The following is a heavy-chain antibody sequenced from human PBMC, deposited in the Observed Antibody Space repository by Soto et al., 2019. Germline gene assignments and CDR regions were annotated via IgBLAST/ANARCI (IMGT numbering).Heavy chain of an antibody. CDR2: TSHTGNT. CDR1: GGSFSGYY. D-gene: IGHD1-26*01. V-gene: IGHV4-34*01. CDR3: ARDMPAGFTHYFDP. Sequence: PSETLSLTCAVYGGSFSGYYWSWIRQPPGQGLEWIGYTSHTGNTNYNPSLQSRVTISVDTSKNQLSLKWTSMTAADTAVYYCARDMPAGFTHYFDPWGQGTLVTVSS. J-gene: IGHJ5*02.